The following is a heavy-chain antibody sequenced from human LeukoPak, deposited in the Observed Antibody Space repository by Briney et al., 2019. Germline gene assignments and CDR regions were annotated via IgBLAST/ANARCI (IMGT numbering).Heavy chain of an antibody. Sequence: PGGSLRLSCAASGFTFSNYDMHWVRQAPGKGLEWVAVISYDGSNKYYADSVKGRFTISRDNSKNTLYLQMNSLRAEDTAVYYCAKDRVVVVPAAPYYYYGMDVWGQGTTVTVSS. CDR1: GFTFSNYD. D-gene: IGHD2-2*01. CDR3: AKDRVVVVPAAPYYYYGMDV. CDR2: ISYDGSNK. V-gene: IGHV3-30*18. J-gene: IGHJ6*02.